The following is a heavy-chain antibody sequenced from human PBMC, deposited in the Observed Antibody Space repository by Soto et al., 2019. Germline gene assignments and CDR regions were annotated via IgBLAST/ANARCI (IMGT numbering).Heavy chain of an antibody. CDR2: IWYDGSNK. J-gene: IGHJ6*02. Sequence: QVQLVESGGCVVQPGRSLRLSCAASGFTFSSYGMYWVGQAPGKRLEWVAVIWYDGSNKYYADSVKGRFTISRDNSKNTLYLQMNSLRAEDTAVYYCARSSSSSFYYYGMDVWGQGTTVTVSS. V-gene: IGHV3-33*01. D-gene: IGHD6-6*01. CDR3: ARSSSSSFYYYGMDV. CDR1: GFTFSSYG.